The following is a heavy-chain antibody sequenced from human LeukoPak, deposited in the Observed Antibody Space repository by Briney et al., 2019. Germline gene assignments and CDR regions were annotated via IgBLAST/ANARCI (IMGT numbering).Heavy chain of an antibody. V-gene: IGHV3-21*01. J-gene: IGHJ6*03. CDR2: ISSGTSFI. CDR3: ARGTTALMDV. Sequence: GGTLRLPCAASGFPFSSYSMNWVRQAPGKGLEWVSSISSGTSFIYYADSVKGRFTISRDNAKNSLYLQMNSLRAEDTAVYYCARGTTALMDVWGKGTTVTVSS. D-gene: IGHD2-21*02. CDR1: GFPFSSYS.